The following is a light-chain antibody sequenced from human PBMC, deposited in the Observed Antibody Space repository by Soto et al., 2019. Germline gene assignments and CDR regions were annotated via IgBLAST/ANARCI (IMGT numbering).Light chain of an antibody. CDR2: YDS. CDR3: QVWDSNSDHSV. Sequence: SYELTQPPSVSVAPGETARITCGGNNIGRKSVHWYHQKPGQAPVLVIYYDSDRPSGIPERFSGSNSGNTATLTITRVEAXXXXXXXXQVWDSNSDHSVFGGGTKLTV. CDR1: NIGRKS. V-gene: IGLV3-21*01. J-gene: IGLJ2*01.